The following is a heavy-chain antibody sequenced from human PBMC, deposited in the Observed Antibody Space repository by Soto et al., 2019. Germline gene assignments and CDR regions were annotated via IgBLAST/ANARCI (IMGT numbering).Heavy chain of an antibody. D-gene: IGHD3-10*01. CDR2: IIPIFGTA. Sequence: GASVKVSCKASGGTFSSYAISWVRQAPGQGLEWMGGIIPIFGTANYAQKFQGRVTITADESTSTAYMELSSLRSEDTAVYYCASRGEITMPGLDAFDIWGQGTMVTVSS. J-gene: IGHJ3*02. V-gene: IGHV1-69*13. CDR3: ASRGEITMPGLDAFDI. CDR1: GGTFSSYA.